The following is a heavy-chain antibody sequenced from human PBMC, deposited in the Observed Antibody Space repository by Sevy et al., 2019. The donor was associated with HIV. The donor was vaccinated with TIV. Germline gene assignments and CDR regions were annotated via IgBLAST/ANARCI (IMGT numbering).Heavy chain of an antibody. V-gene: IGHV3-30-3*01. Sequence: GGSLRLSCAASGFIFSNYAMTWVRQAPGRGLEWVAIISADGGVKYYADSVKGRFTISRENSDNTLSLQMNSLRTEESALYYCARENYYDSTSLGSFDVWGQGTMVTVSS. D-gene: IGHD3-22*01. CDR3: ARENYYDSTSLGSFDV. CDR2: ISADGGVK. CDR1: GFIFSNYA. J-gene: IGHJ3*01.